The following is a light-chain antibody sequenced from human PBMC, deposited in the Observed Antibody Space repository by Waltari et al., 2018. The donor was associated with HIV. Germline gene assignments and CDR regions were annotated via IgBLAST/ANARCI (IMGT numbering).Light chain of an antibody. CDR2: GNS. V-gene: IGLV1-40*01. Sequence: SVLTQPPSVSGAPGQRVTISCPGISSNIGAGYDVHWYQQLPGTAPKLLIYGNSNRPSGVPDRFSGSKSGTSASLAITGLQAEDEADYYCQSYDSSLSGSVFGGGTKLTVL. J-gene: IGLJ2*01. CDR1: SSNIGAGYD. CDR3: QSYDSSLSGSV.